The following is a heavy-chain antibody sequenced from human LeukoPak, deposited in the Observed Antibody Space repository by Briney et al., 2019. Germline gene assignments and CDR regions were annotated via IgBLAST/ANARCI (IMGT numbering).Heavy chain of an antibody. Sequence: ASVKVSCKASGYTFTGYYMHWVRQAPGQGLEWMGWINPNSGGTNYAQKFQGRVTMTRDTSISTAYMELSRLRSDDTAVYYCATSLPPGIAAAGTDYFDYWGQGTLVTVSS. CDR3: ATSLPPGIAAAGTDYFDY. J-gene: IGHJ4*02. V-gene: IGHV1-2*02. CDR2: INPNSGGT. D-gene: IGHD6-13*01. CDR1: GYTFTGYY.